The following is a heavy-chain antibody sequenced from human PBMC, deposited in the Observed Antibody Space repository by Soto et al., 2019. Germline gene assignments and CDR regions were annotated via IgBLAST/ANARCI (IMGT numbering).Heavy chain of an antibody. CDR2: INAGNGNT. CDR1: GYTFTSYA. V-gene: IGHV1-3*01. Sequence: ASVKVSCKASGYTFTSYAMHWVRQAPGQRLEWMGWINAGNGNTKYSQKFQGRVTITRDTSASTAYMELSSLRSEDTAVYCCARRLLWFGELLPPIDYWGQGTLVTVSS. CDR3: ARRLLWFGELLPPIDY. J-gene: IGHJ4*02. D-gene: IGHD3-10*01.